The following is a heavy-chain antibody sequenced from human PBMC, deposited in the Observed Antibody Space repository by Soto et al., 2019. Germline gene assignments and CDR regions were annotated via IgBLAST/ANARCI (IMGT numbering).Heavy chain of an antibody. CDR1: GFTFSSYD. J-gene: IGHJ3*02. Sequence: EVQLVEAGGGLVQPGGSLRLSCAASGFTFSSYDMHWVRQATGKGLEWVSAIGTAGDTYYPGSVKGRFTISRENAKNSLYLQMNSLRAGDTAVYYCARAGVYASCDIWGQGTMVTVSS. V-gene: IGHV3-13*01. D-gene: IGHD4-17*01. CDR3: ARAGVYASCDI. CDR2: IGTAGDT.